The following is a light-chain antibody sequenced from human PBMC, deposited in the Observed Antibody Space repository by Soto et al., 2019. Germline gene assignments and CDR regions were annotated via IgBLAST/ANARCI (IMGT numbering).Light chain of an antibody. CDR1: QSVSSSY. Sequence: EIVLTQSPGTLSLSPGERATLSCRASQSVSSSYLAWYQQKPGQAPRLLIYGASGRATGIPDRFSGIGSGTDFTLNISRLEPEDFAVYYCQQYGSSPGYTFGQGTKLEIK. CDR2: GAS. V-gene: IGKV3-20*01. J-gene: IGKJ2*01. CDR3: QQYGSSPGYT.